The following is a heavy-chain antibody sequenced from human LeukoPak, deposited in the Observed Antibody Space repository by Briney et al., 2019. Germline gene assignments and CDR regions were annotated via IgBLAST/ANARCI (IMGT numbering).Heavy chain of an antibody. V-gene: IGHV1-69*05. J-gene: IGHJ4*02. D-gene: IGHD5-18*01. CDR2: IIPIFGTA. CDR1: GGTFSSYA. CDR3: AREAAKGIQLWVDY. Sequence: GASVKVSCNASGGTFSSYAISWVRQAPGQGLERMGGIIPIFGTANYAQKFQGRVTITTDESTTTVYMELSSLRSEDTAVYYCAREAAKGIQLWVDYWGQGTLVTVSS.